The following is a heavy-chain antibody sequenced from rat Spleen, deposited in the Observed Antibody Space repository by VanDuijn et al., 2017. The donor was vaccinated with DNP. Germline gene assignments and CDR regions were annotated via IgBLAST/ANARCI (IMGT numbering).Heavy chain of an antibody. V-gene: IGHV5-27*01. CDR2: IGSPAYAP. Sequence: EVQLVESGGGLVQPGRSLKLSCAASGFTFSAYYMAWVRQAPAKGLEWVAYIGSPAYAPYYTDSVKGRFTISRDNAKSTLYLQMNSLRSEDTATYYCATFSLRIRGSFDYWGQGVMVTVSS. D-gene: IGHD1-6*01. J-gene: IGHJ2*01. CDR3: ATFSLRIRGSFDY. CDR1: GFTFSAYY.